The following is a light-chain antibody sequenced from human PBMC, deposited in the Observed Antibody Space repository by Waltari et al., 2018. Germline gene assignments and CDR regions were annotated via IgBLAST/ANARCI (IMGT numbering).Light chain of an antibody. CDR3: SSYTGSSTPYV. V-gene: IGLV2-14*01. CDR1: SSDVGGYNS. Sequence: QSALTQPASVSGSPGQSITISCTGTSSDVGGYNSVSWYQQHPGKAPKLIIYEVSNRPSGVSNRFSGSKSGNTASLTISGLQAEDEADYYCSSYTGSSTPYVFGSGTKVTVL. CDR2: EVS. J-gene: IGLJ1*01.